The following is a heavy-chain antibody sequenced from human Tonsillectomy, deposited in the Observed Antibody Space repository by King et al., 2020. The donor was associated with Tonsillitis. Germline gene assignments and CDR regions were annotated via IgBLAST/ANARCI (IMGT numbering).Heavy chain of an antibody. D-gene: IGHD2-2*01. Sequence: VQLQQWGAGLLKPSETLSLTCAVYGGSFSGYYWSWIRQPPGKGLELIWEINHSGRTNYNPSLKSRATTSVDTSKNHFSLKLSSVTAADTAVYYCARGPRCGSPSCYYYYYMDVWGKGTTVTVSS. V-gene: IGHV4-34*01. CDR1: GGSFSGYY. CDR3: ARGPRCGSPSCYYYYYMDV. J-gene: IGHJ6*03. CDR2: INHSGRT.